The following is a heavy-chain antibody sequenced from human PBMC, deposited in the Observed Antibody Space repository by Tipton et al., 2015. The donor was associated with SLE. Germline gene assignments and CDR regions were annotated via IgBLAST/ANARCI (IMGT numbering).Heavy chain of an antibody. V-gene: IGHV4-59*11. CDR2: IYYSGST. D-gene: IGHD3-16*01. J-gene: IGHJ4*02. CDR3: ASRLGVNYFDY. CDR1: GGSISSHY. Sequence: TLSLTCTVSGGSISSHYWSWIRQPPGKGLEWIGYIYYSGSTNYNPSLKSRVTISVDTSKNQFSLKLSSVTAADTAVYYCASRLGVNYFDYWGQGTLVTVSS.